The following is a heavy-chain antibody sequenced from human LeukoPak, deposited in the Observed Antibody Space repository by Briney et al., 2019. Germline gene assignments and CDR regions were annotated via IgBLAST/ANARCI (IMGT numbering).Heavy chain of an antibody. CDR2: FDPEDGET. CDR3: APAEMTAVP. J-gene: IGHJ5*02. Sequence: GASVNVSRKVSGYTLTELSMHCVREAPGRGGESVGGFDPEDGETFYAQNFQGRVTMSEDTSTDTAYMELSSLRSEDTAVYYCAPAEMTAVPWGQGTLVTVSS. CDR1: GYTLTELS. V-gene: IGHV1-24*01. D-gene: IGHD4-11*01.